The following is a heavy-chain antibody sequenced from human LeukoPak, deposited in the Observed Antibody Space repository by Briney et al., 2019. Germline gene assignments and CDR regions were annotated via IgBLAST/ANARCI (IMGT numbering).Heavy chain of an antibody. D-gene: IGHD3-10*01. V-gene: IGHV3-48*01. J-gene: IGHJ6*02. CDR1: GFTFSIYS. Sequence: GGSLRLSCAASGFTFSIYSMNWVRQAPGKGLEWVSYITSTGSTTYYADSVKGRFTISRDNAKNSLYLQMNSLRVEDTAVYYCARDMYGSGSYPYYYYYGMDVWGQGTTATVSS. CDR2: ITSTGSTT. CDR3: ARDMYGSGSYPYYYYYGMDV.